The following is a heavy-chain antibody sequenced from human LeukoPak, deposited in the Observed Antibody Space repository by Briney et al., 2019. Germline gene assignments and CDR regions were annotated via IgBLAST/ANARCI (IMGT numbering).Heavy chain of an antibody. J-gene: IGHJ4*02. Sequence: SVKVSCRASGGTFSSYAISWVRQAPGQGLEWMGRIIPILGIANYAQKFQGRVTITADKSTSTAYMELSSLRSDDTAVYYCARALWSGYIVDWGQGTLVTVSS. CDR1: GGTFSSYA. CDR3: ARALWSGYIVD. D-gene: IGHD3-3*01. CDR2: IIPILGIA. V-gene: IGHV1-69*04.